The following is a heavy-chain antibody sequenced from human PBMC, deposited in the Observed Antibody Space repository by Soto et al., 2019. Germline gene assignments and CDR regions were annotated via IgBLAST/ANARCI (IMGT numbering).Heavy chain of an antibody. J-gene: IGHJ6*02. D-gene: IGHD6-6*01. V-gene: IGHV1-18*04. CDR1: GYTFTSYG. CDR2: ISAYNGNT. CDR3: AGSGKQLVYYYGMDV. Sequence: ASVKVSCKASGYTFTSYGISWVRQAPGQGLEWMGWISAYNGNTNYAQKLQGRVTMTTDTSTSTAYMELRSLRSDDTAVYYCAGSGKQLVYYYGMDVWGRGTTVTVSS.